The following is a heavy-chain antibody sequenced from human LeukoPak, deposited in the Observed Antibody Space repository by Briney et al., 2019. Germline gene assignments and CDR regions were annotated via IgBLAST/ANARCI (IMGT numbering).Heavy chain of an antibody. Sequence: SVKVSCKASGGTFSSYAISWVRQAPGQGLEWMGGIISIFGTANYAQKFQGRVTITADESTSTAYMELSSLRSEDTAVYYCARSRGYSYGPPDTKYYFDYWGQGTLVTVSS. J-gene: IGHJ4*02. CDR3: ARSRGYSYGPPDTKYYFDY. V-gene: IGHV1-69*01. CDR2: IISIFGTA. CDR1: GGTFSSYA. D-gene: IGHD5-18*01.